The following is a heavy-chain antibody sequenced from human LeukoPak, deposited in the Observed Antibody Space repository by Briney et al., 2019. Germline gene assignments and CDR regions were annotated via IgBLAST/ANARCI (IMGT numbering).Heavy chain of an antibody. CDR2: MNPNSTNT. Sequence: ASVKVSCRASGYTFPSYDINWVRQATGQGLEWMGRMNPNSTNTGYAQKFEGRVTMTRNTSISTAYMELYSLRSDDTAVYYCARGTARSYFDFWSGYPGVTFYHFDYWGQGTLVTVSS. CDR3: ARGTARSYFDFWSGYPGVTFYHFDY. CDR1: GYTFPSYD. J-gene: IGHJ4*02. V-gene: IGHV1-8*01. D-gene: IGHD3-3*01.